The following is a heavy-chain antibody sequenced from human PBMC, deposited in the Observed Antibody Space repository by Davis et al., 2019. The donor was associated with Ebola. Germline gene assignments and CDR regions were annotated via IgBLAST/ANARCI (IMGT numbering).Heavy chain of an antibody. J-gene: IGHJ6*02. CDR2: IWHDGSNK. D-gene: IGHD2-8*01. V-gene: IGHV3-33*01. CDR3: ARGSMAGNGMDV. Sequence: PGGSLRLSCVVSGFRFKNYGMHWVRQAPGKGLEWVSIIWHDGSNKNYVDSVKGRFSISRDNSKNTVYLQMNNLRAEDTAVYYCARGSMAGNGMDVWGQGTKVTVSS. CDR1: GFRFKNYG.